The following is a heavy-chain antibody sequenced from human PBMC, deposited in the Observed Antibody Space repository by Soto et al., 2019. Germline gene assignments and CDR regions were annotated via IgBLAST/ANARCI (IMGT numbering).Heavy chain of an antibody. J-gene: IGHJ6*03. Sequence: QVQLVQSGAAVKKPGASVKVSCKASGYTFTSYGISWVRQAPGQGLERMGWISAYNGNTNYAQKLQGRVTMTTDASTSTPNMGLRSLRSDDTAVYYCARGDIAAAGTACYMDVWVKGSTVTVSS. D-gene: IGHD6-13*01. CDR1: GYTFTSYG. CDR3: ARGDIAAAGTACYMDV. V-gene: IGHV1-18*01. CDR2: ISAYNGNT.